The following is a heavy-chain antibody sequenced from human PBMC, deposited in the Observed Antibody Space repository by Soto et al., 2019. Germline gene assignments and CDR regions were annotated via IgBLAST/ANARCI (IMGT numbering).Heavy chain of an antibody. CDR2: IYYSGTT. CDR3: ARHRGYYDILTGYYTELNFDY. CDR1: GGSISSSSYY. J-gene: IGHJ4*02. Sequence: SETLSLTCTVSGGSISSSSYYWSWIRQPPGKGLVWIGSIYYSGTTYYNPSLKSRVTISVDTSKNQFSLKLSSVTAADTAVYYCARHRGYYDILTGYYTELNFDYWGKGTLVTV. D-gene: IGHD3-9*01. V-gene: IGHV4-39*01.